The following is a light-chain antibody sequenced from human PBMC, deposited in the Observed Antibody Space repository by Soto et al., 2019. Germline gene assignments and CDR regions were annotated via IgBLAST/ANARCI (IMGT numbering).Light chain of an antibody. V-gene: IGKV3-15*01. CDR1: QSVSSN. Sequence: EIVMTQSPATLSVSPGERATLSCRASQSVSSNLAWYQQKPGQAPRLLIYGASTRATVIPARISGSGSGTEVTLTISSLQSEDFAIYYCQQYDEWPPSYTFGQGTKLEI. CDR3: QQYDEWPPSYT. CDR2: GAS. J-gene: IGKJ2*01.